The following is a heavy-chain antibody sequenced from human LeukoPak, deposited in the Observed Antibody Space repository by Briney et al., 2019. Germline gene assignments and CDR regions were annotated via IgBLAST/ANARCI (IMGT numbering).Heavy chain of an antibody. CDR2: IRYDGSNK. CDR1: GFTFSSNG. Sequence: GGSLRLSCAASGFTFSSNGIHWVRQAPGKGLEWVAFIRYDGSNKYYTDSVKGRFTISRDNSKNTLYLQMNSLRAEDTAVYYCAKGRGWEASYYYYYMDVWGKGTTVTISS. D-gene: IGHD1-26*01. CDR3: AKGRGWEASYYYYYMDV. V-gene: IGHV3-30*02. J-gene: IGHJ6*03.